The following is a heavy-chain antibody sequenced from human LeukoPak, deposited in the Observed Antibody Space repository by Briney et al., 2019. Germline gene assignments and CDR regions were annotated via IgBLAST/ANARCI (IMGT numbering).Heavy chain of an antibody. CDR1: GFTVSSNY. D-gene: IGHD3-22*01. Sequence: GGSLRLSCAASGFTVSSNYVSWVRQAPGKGLEWVSLIYSGGSTDYADSVKGRFTISRDNSKNTLYLQMNSLRAEDTAVYYCARMYYYRGSGYYYDWYFDLWGRGTLVTVSS. CDR3: ARMYYYRGSGYYYDWYFDL. CDR2: IYSGGST. J-gene: IGHJ2*01. V-gene: IGHV3-53*01.